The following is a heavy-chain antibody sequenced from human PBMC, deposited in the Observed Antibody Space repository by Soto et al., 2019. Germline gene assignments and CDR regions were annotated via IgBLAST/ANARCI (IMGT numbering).Heavy chain of an antibody. CDR2: IFSNDEK. CDR1: GFSLSNARMG. Sequence: QVTLKESGPVLVKPTETLTLTCTVSGFSLSNARMGVSWIRQPPGKALEWLAHIFSNDEKSYSTSLKSRLTISKDTSKSQVVLTMTNMDPVDTATYYCARTPAYCGGDCYYYYGMDVWGQGTTVTVSS. J-gene: IGHJ6*02. CDR3: ARTPAYCGGDCYYYYGMDV. V-gene: IGHV2-26*01. D-gene: IGHD2-21*02.